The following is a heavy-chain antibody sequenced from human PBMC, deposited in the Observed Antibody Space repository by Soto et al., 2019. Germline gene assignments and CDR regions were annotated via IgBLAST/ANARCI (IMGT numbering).Heavy chain of an antibody. J-gene: IGHJ4*02. Sequence: PGGSLRLSCAASGFTSSSYAMNWVRQAPGKGLEWVSSINGRSNYVYYADSVKGRFTISRDNAKNSLYLQMNRLRAEDTAIYYCAREDGVVGSSSAFDHWGLGTLVTVSS. D-gene: IGHD1-26*01. V-gene: IGHV3-21*01. CDR3: AREDGVVGSSSAFDH. CDR1: GFTSSSYA. CDR2: INGRSNYV.